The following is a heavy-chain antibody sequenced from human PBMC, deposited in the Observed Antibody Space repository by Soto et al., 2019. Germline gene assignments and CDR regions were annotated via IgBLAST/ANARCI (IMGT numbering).Heavy chain of an antibody. CDR3: ARAMSVRRSSTSPYYYYGMDV. J-gene: IGHJ6*02. Sequence: SQTLSLTFAISVDSVSSNSAAWNWIRQSPSRGLEWLGRTYYRSKWYNDYAVSVKSRITINPDTSKNQFSLQLNSVTPEDTAVYYCARAMSVRRSSTSPYYYYGMDVWGQGTTVTVSS. CDR2: TYYRSKWYN. D-gene: IGHD6-6*01. V-gene: IGHV6-1*01. CDR1: VDSVSSNSAA.